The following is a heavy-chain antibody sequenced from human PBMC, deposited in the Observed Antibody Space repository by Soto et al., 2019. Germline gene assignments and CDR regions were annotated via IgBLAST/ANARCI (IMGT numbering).Heavy chain of an antibody. Sequence: QVQLVESGGGVVQPGRSLRLSCAASGFTFSSYAMHWVRQAPGKGLEWVAVISYDGSNKYYADSVKGRFTISRDNSKNTPYLQMNSLRAEDTAVYYCASHVDTAMDALFDYWGQGTLVTVSS. CDR2: ISYDGSNK. J-gene: IGHJ4*02. D-gene: IGHD5-18*01. CDR1: GFTFSSYA. V-gene: IGHV3-30-3*01. CDR3: ASHVDTAMDALFDY.